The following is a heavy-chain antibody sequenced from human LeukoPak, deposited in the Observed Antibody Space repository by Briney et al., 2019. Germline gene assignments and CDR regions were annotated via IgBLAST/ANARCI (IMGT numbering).Heavy chain of an antibody. CDR3: AKDGTYYYDSSGYYEPNFDY. CDR1: GFTFSGFG. Sequence: GRSLRLSCVASGFTFSGFGMHWVRQAPGKGLEWVAVIWYGGSSTYYADSVKGRFTISRDNSKNTLYLQMNSLIPEDTAVYYCAKDGTYYYDSSGYYEPNFDYWGQGTLVTVSS. V-gene: IGHV3-30*18. CDR2: IWYGGSST. D-gene: IGHD3-22*01. J-gene: IGHJ4*02.